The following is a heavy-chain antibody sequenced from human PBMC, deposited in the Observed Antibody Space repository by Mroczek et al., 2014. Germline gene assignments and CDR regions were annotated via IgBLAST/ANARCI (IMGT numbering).Heavy chain of an antibody. V-gene: IGHV4-34*01. CDR1: GGSFSGYY. J-gene: IGHJ4*02. D-gene: IGHD1-26*01. CDR2: INHSGST. Sequence: QVQLQQWGAGLLKPSETLSLTCAVYGGSFSGYYWSWIRQPPGKGLEWIGEINHSGSTNYNPSLKSRVTISVDTSKNQFSLKLSSVTAADTAVYYCARGPVGATREYYWGQGTLVTVSS. CDR3: ARGPVGATREYY.